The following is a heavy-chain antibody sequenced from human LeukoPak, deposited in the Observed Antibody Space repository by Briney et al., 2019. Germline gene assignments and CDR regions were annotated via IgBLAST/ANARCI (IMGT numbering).Heavy chain of an antibody. V-gene: IGHV4-30-2*01. CDR1: GGSISSGGYS. CDR3: ARQRGYCSSTSCYRYYYMDV. J-gene: IGHJ6*03. CDR2: ISHSGPT. Sequence: PSETLSLTCAVSGGSISSGGYSWSWIRQPPGKGLEWIGSISHSGPTYYTPSLKSRVTISVDTSKNQFSLKLSSVTAADTAVYYCARQRGYCSSTSCYRYYYMDVWGKGTTVTVSS. D-gene: IGHD2-2*01.